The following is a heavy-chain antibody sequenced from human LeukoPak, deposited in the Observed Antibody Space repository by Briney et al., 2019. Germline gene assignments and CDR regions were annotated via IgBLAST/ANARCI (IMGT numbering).Heavy chain of an antibody. CDR3: ARDDFHSGYYYGLGSY. CDR1: GYTFTGYY. D-gene: IGHD3-22*01. J-gene: IGHJ4*02. CDR2: INPNSGGT. V-gene: IGHV1-2*02. Sequence: GASVKVSCKASGYTFTGYYMHWVRQAPGQGLEWMGWINPNSGGTNYAQKFQGRVTMTRDTSISTAYMELSRLRSDDTAVYYCARDDFHSGYYYGLGSYWGQGTLVTVSS.